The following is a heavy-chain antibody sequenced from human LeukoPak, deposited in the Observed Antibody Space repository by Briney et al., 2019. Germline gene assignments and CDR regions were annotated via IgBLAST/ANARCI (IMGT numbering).Heavy chain of an antibody. CDR1: GDSLSSTSYF. CDR2: IYYSGTT. CDR3: ARHKCSGIYCPFDY. D-gene: IGHD2-15*01. J-gene: IGHJ4*02. Sequence: SETLSLTCTVSGDSLSSTSYFWGWIRQPPGKGLEWIGTIYYSGTTYYNPSLKSRVTISVYTSKNQFSLKLSSVSASDTAVYYCARHKCSGIYCPFDYWGQGTLVTVSS. V-gene: IGHV4-39*01.